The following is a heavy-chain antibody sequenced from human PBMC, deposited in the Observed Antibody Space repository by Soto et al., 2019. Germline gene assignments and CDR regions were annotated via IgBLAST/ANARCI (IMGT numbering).Heavy chain of an antibody. V-gene: IGHV3-30-3*01. CDR2: ISYDGSNK. CDR3: ARIMYYYDSRRGHTTFDY. Sequence: PGGSLRLSCAASGFTFSSYAMHWVRQAPGKGLEWVAVISYDGSNKYYADSVKGRFTISRDNSKNTLYLQMNSLRAEDTAVYYCARIMYYYDSRRGHTTFDYWGQGTLVTVSS. CDR1: GFTFSSYA. J-gene: IGHJ4*02. D-gene: IGHD3-22*01.